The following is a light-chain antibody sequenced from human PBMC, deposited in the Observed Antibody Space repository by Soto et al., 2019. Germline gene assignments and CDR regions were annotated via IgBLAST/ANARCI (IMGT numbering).Light chain of an antibody. J-gene: IGKJ1*01. V-gene: IGKV3-15*01. CDR3: QQYNDWPWT. CDR2: AAS. Sequence: EIVMTQSPATLSVSPGERATLSCRASQSINSNLAWYQQKPGLAPRLLFYAASTRATGIPARFSGSGSGTEFTVTISSLQSEDFAIYYCQQYNDWPWTLGQGTKVEIK. CDR1: QSINSN.